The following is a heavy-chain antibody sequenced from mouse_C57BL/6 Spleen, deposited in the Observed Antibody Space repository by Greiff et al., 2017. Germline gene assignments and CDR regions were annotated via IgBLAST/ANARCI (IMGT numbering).Heavy chain of an antibody. CDR2: ISSGSSTI. Sequence: EVKLQESGGGLVKPGGSLKLSCAASGFTFSDYGMHWVRQAPEKGLEWVAYISSGSSTIYYADTVKGRFTISRDNAKNTLCLQMTSLRSEDMAMYYCARYIDGYFDVWGTGTTVTVSS. CDR3: ARYIDGYFDV. V-gene: IGHV5-17*01. CDR1: GFTFSDYG. J-gene: IGHJ1*03. D-gene: IGHD2-3*01.